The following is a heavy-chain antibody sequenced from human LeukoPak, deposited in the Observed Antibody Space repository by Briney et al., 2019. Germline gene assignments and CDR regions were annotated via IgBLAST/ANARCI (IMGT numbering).Heavy chain of an antibody. V-gene: IGHV4-31*03. CDR3: ARRLTADWYFDL. Sequence: SETLSLTCTVSGGSISSGGYYWSWIRQHPGKGLEWIGHIYYSGSTYYNPSLKSRVTISVDTSKNQFSLKLSSVTAADTAVYYCARRLTADWYFDLWGRGTLVTVSS. J-gene: IGHJ2*01. D-gene: IGHD2-21*02. CDR2: IYYSGST. CDR1: GGSISSGGYY.